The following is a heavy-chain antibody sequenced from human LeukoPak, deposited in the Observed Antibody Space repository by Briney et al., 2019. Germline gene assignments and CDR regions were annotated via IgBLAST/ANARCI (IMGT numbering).Heavy chain of an antibody. Sequence: PSGTLSLTCAVSGGSISSSNWWSWVRQSPGKGLEWIGEIYHSGGTYYNPSLKSRVTISVDRSKNQFSLKLSSVTAADTAVYYCARQVVGYSGYDYWFDPWGQGTLVTVSS. J-gene: IGHJ5*02. CDR2: IYHSGGT. CDR3: ARQVVGYSGYDYWFDP. D-gene: IGHD5-12*01. CDR1: GGSISSSNW. V-gene: IGHV4-4*02.